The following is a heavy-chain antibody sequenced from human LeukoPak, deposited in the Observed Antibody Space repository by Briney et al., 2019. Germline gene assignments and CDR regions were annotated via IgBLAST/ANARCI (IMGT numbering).Heavy chain of an antibody. CDR1: GNSISSSNW. CDR3: ARDLRYGSGSYYQAFDI. CDR2: IYHSGIT. V-gene: IGHV4-4*02. J-gene: IGHJ3*02. D-gene: IGHD3-10*01. Sequence: SETLSLTCTVSGNSISSSNWWSWVRQPPGKGLEWIGEIYHSGITSYNPSLKSRVTISVDKSKNQFSLRLSSVTAADTAVYYCARDLRYGSGSYYQAFDIWGQGTMVTVSS.